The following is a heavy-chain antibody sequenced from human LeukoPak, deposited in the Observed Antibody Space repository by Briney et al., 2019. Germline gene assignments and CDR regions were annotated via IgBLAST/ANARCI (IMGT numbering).Heavy chain of an antibody. J-gene: IGHJ4*02. CDR1: GGSVNSGSYY. D-gene: IGHD1-26*01. CDR3: ARAAYSGSYHSDY. Sequence: PSETLSLTCTVSGGSVNSGSYYWNWLRQPPGTGLEWIGYIYYSGSTNYNPSLKSRVTISVDTSKNQFSLKLSSVTAADTAVYYCARAAYSGSYHSDYWGQGTLVTVSS. V-gene: IGHV4-61*01. CDR2: IYYSGST.